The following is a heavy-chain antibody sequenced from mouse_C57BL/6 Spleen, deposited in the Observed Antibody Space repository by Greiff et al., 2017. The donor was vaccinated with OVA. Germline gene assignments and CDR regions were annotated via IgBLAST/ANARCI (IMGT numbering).Heavy chain of an antibody. D-gene: IGHD1-1*01. CDR3: ARSSRDWYFDV. V-gene: IGHV5-17*01. Sequence: EVHLVESGGGLVKPGGSLKLSCAASGFTFSDYGMHWVRQAPGKGLEWVAYISSGSSTIDYADTVKGRFTISRDNAKNTLYLQMTRLRSEDTAMYYCARSSRDWYFDVWGTGTPVTVSS. CDR2: ISSGSSTI. J-gene: IGHJ1*03. CDR1: GFTFSDYG.